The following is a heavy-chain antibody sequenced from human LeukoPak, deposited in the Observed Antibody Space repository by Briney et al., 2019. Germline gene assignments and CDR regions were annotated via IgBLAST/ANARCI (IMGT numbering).Heavy chain of an antibody. CDR2: IYYSGST. J-gene: IGHJ2*01. CDR1: GGSISXXXXX. D-gene: IGHD5-12*01. Sequence: XVSGGSISXXXXXWSXXRQPXXXGXXXXXYIYYSGSTYYNPSLKSRVTISVDTSKNQFSLKLSSVTAADTAVYYCAREEHSGWTDWYFDLWGRGTLVTVSS. CDR3: AREEHSGWTDWYFDL. V-gene: IGHV4-30-4*01.